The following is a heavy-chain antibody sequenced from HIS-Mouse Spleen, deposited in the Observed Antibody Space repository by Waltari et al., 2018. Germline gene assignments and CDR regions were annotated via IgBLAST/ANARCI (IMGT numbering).Heavy chain of an antibody. V-gene: IGHV3-30*18. J-gene: IGHJ4*02. D-gene: IGHD2-15*01. CDR1: GFTFSSYG. CDR2: ISYDGSNK. CDR3: AKAGYCSGGSCYFDY. Sequence: QVQLVESGGGVVQPGRSLRLSCAASGFTFSSYGMPWVRLAPGKGLEWVAVISYDGSNKYYADSVKGRFTISRDNAKNSLYLQMNSLRAEDTALYYCAKAGYCSGGSCYFDYWGQGTLVTVSS.